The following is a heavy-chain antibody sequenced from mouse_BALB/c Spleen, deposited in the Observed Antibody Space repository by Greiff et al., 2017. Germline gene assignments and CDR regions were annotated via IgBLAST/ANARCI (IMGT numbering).Heavy chain of an antibody. CDR1: GYAFSSSW. D-gene: IGHD1-1*02. V-gene: IGHV1-82*01. Sequence: QVQLQQSGPELVKPGASVKISCKASGYAFSSSWMNWVKQRPGQGLEWIGRIYPGDGDTNYNGKFKGKATLTADKSSSTAYMQLSSLTSVDSAVYFCARRGWGDAMDYWGQGTSVTVSS. CDR2: IYPGDGDT. CDR3: ARRGWGDAMDY. J-gene: IGHJ4*01.